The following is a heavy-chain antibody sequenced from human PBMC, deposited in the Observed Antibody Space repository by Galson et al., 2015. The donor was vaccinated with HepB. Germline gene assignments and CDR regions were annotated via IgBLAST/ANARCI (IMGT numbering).Heavy chain of an antibody. CDR2: INPNSGGT. D-gene: IGHD2-21*01. Sequence: SVKVSCKASGGTFSSYTISWVRQAPGQGLEWMGWINPNSGGTNYAQKLQGRVTMTRDTSISTAYMELSRLRSDDTAVYYCARGVAISDNWFDPWGQGTLVTVSS. CDR1: GGTFSSYT. J-gene: IGHJ5*02. CDR3: ARGVAISDNWFDP. V-gene: IGHV1-2*02.